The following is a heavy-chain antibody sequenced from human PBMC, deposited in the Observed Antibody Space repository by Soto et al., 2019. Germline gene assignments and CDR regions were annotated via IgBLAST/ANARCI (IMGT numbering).Heavy chain of an antibody. CDR1: GSTFSNDW. CDR2: INSDGSST. V-gene: IGHV3-74*01. D-gene: IGHD4-4*01. CDR3: PRDRSYSPDV. J-gene: IGHJ6*02. Sequence: EVQLVESGGGLLQPGGSLRLSCAVSGSTFSNDWMHWVRQAPGKGLVWVSHINSDGSSTNYADFVKGRFTIARDNAKNTVYLQMNSLRAEDTAVYYCPRDRSYSPDVWGQGTTVTVSS.